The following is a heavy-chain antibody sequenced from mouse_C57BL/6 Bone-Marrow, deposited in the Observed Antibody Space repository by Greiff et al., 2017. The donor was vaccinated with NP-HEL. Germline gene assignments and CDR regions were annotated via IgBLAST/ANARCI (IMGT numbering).Heavy chain of an antibody. CDR2: SRNKANDYTT. D-gene: IGHD4-1*01. CDR3: ARDGLDWYFDV. Sequence: EVQLQESGGGLVQSGRSLRLSCATSGFTFSDFYMEWVRQAPGKGLEWIAASRNKANDYTTEYSASVKGRFIVSRDTYQSILYLQMNGLRAEDNAIYYCARDGLDWYFDVWGTGTTVTVSS. J-gene: IGHJ1*03. CDR1: GFTFSDFY. V-gene: IGHV7-1*01.